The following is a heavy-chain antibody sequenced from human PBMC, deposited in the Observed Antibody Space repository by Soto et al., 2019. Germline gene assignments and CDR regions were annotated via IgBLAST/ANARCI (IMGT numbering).Heavy chain of an antibody. D-gene: IGHD2-21*02. CDR3: AREETAWPLAYGLDV. CDR2: ISTRSDI. Sequence: PGGSLRLSCSASGFTFSSFNMHWVRQAPGKGLEWVASISTRSDIYYADSVKGRFTISRDNAKNSVSLQMNSLRAEDTAVYYCAREETAWPLAYGLDVWGQGTTVTVSS. V-gene: IGHV3-21*01. CDR1: GFTFSSFN. J-gene: IGHJ6*02.